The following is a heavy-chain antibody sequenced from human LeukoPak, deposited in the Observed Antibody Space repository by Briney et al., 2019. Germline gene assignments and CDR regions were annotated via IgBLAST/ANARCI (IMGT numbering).Heavy chain of an antibody. CDR3: ARGTTYYDDSGSYRSLDS. D-gene: IGHD3-10*01. CDR2: MNPNSGGT. CDR1: GYTFTGNY. J-gene: IGHJ5*01. Sequence: ASVKVSCKASGYTFTGNYMHWVRQAPGQGLEWMGRMNPNSGGTDYAQTFQGRVTMTRDTSITTAYTELGRLRSDDTAVYFCARGTTYYDDSGSYRSLDSWGQGTLVIVSS. V-gene: IGHV1-2*06.